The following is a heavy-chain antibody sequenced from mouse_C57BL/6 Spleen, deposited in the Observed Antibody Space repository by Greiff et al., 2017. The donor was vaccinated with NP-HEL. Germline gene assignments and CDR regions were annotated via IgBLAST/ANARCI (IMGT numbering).Heavy chain of an antibody. V-gene: IGHV1-18*01. CDR3: ARRNWDGFAY. CDR2: INPNNGGT. D-gene: IGHD4-1*01. Sequence: EVQLQESGPELVKPGASVKIPCKASGYTFTDYNMDWVKQSHGKSLEWIGDINPNNGGTIYNQKFKGKATLTVDKSSSTAYMELRSLTSEDTAVYYCARRNWDGFAYWGQGTLVTVSA. CDR1: GYTFTDYN. J-gene: IGHJ3*01.